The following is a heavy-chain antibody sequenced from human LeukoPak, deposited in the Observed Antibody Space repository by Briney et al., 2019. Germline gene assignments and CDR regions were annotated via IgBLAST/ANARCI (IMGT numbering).Heavy chain of an antibody. CDR2: IYNSGST. CDR1: GDSISSYY. Sequence: NSSETLSLTCDISGDSISSYYWSWVRQPPGKGLEWIGYIYNSGSTEYNPSLKSRVAIFVDTSKNQFSLILHSVAAADTAVYYCARRSEFDNTHYHYFDYWGQGALVTVSS. CDR3: ARRSEFDNTHYHYFDY. V-gene: IGHV4-4*08. D-gene: IGHD2-15*01. J-gene: IGHJ4*02.